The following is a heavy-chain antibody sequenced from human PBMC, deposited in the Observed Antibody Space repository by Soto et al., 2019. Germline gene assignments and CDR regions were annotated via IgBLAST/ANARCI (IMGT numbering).Heavy chain of an antibody. J-gene: IGHJ4*02. V-gene: IGHV4-34*01. CDR3: ATSPDDILTGYPIYGY. CDR2: INHSGST. D-gene: IGHD3-9*01. CDR1: GGSFSGYY. Sequence: SETLSLTCAVYGGSFSGYYWSWIRQPPGKGLKWIGEINHSGSTNYNPSLKSRVTISVDTSKNQFSLRLSSVTAADTAVYYCATSPDDILTGYPIYGYWGQGTLVTVSS.